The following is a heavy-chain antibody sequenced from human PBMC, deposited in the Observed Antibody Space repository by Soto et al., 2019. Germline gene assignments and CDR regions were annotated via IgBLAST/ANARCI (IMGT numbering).Heavy chain of an antibody. D-gene: IGHD4-4*01. Sequence: GGSLRLSFAASGFTFKNYALHWVRQAPGKGLEWVAVKSFDGNQKYYADSVKGRFTISRDNFKNTLYLQMNNLRPEDAALYFCAREDDYNGRYFCYGLDVWGQGTTVTVSS. V-gene: IGHV3-30-3*01. CDR2: KSFDGNQK. J-gene: IGHJ6*02. CDR1: GFTFKNYA. CDR3: AREDDYNGRYFCYGLDV.